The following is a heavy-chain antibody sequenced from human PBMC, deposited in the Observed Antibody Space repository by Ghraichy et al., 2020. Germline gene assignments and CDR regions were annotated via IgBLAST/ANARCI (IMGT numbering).Heavy chain of an antibody. V-gene: IGHV4-30-2*01. Sequence: SETLSLTCAVSDGSISSGGYSWSWIRQPPGKGLEWIGYVFHSGNTYYNPSLMSRVTISVDTSKNQFSLNLRSVTAADTAVYYCAAMIRGAYYFDDWGQGTLVIVSS. CDR2: VFHSGNT. D-gene: IGHD3-10*01. CDR3: AAMIRGAYYFDD. J-gene: IGHJ4*02. CDR1: DGSISSGGYS.